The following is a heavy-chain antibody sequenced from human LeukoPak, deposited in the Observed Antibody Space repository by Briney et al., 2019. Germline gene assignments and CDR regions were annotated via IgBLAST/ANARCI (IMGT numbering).Heavy chain of an antibody. D-gene: IGHD2-2*01. J-gene: IGHJ4*02. CDR2: INHSGST. Sequence: PSETLSPTCAVYGGSFSGYYWSWIRQPPGKGLEWIGEINHSGSTNYNPSLKSRVTISVDTSKNQFSLKLSSVTAADTAVYYCARFDLGYCSSTSCPTHDYWGQGTLVTVSS. V-gene: IGHV4-34*01. CDR1: GGSFSGYY. CDR3: ARFDLGYCSSTSCPTHDY.